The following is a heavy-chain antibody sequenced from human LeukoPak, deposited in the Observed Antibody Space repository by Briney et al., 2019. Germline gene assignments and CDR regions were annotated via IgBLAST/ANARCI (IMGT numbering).Heavy chain of an antibody. Sequence: PGGCLRLSCAASGFTFSIYGTHWVRQAPGKGLEWVAVISYDGSNKYYADSVKGRFTISRDNSKNTLYLQMNSLRAEDTAVYYCAKTARLRAAGTWREIDYWGQGTLVTVSS. D-gene: IGHD6-13*01. V-gene: IGHV3-30*18. CDR1: GFTFSIYG. CDR3: AKTARLRAAGTWREIDY. J-gene: IGHJ4*02. CDR2: ISYDGSNK.